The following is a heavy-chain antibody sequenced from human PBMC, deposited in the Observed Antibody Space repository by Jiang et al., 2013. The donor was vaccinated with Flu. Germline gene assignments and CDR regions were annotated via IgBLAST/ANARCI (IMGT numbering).Heavy chain of an antibody. CDR2: IYWDDSK. Sequence: SLRTTAVGVAWIRQPPGKALEWLALIYWDDSKRYSYSPSLRSRLTITKDTSKNQVVLTMANVDPVDTATYYCAHKPYYSGSGSYYNVWGQGTLVTVSS. CDR1: SLRTTAVG. V-gene: IGHV2-5*02. D-gene: IGHD3-10*01. CDR3: AHKPYYSGSGSYYNV. J-gene: IGHJ4*02.